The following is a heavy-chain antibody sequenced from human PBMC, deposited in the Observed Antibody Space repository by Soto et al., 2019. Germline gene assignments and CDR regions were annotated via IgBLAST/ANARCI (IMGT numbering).Heavy chain of an antibody. CDR2: LHSDGRTT. CDR3: VTDRFWLAGRSPRNNYY. D-gene: IGHD3-3*01. CDR1: GSIFSSYW. Sequence: QTGGSLRISCAASGSIFSSYWMNWVRQAPGKGLVWVSRLHSDGRTTSYADSVKGRFTISRDDSKNTLYLQMNSLKTEDTAVYYCVTDRFWLAGRSPRNNYYCGQGSVVTVSA. V-gene: IGHV3-74*01. J-gene: IGHJ4*02.